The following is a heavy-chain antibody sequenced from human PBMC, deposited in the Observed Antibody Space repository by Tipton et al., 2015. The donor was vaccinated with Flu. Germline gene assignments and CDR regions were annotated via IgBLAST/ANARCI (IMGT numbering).Heavy chain of an antibody. J-gene: IGHJ4*02. D-gene: IGHD6-19*01. V-gene: IGHV3-23*01. CDR2: ISGGGGGT. CDR3: AKVIPEKVAGLDY. CDR1: GFTFSIYA. Sequence: SPRLSCAASGFTFSIYAMSWVRQAPGKRLEWISAISGGGGGTYYADSVQGRFSISRDNYKNTLYLQMNNVRADDTAVYYCAKVIPEKVAGLDYWGQGTLVTVSS.